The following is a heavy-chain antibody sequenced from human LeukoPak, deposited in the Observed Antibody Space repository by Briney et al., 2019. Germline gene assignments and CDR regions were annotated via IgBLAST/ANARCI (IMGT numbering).Heavy chain of an antibody. Sequence: SETLSLTCTVSGGSVSSGSYYWSWIWQPPEKGLEWIGYIYYSGSTNYNPSLKSRVTISVDTSKNQFSLKLSSVTAADTAVYYCARVLRGYSGYDYYFDYWGQGTLVTVSS. CDR2: IYYSGST. V-gene: IGHV4-61*01. D-gene: IGHD5-12*01. CDR1: GGSVSSGSYY. J-gene: IGHJ4*02. CDR3: ARVLRGYSGYDYYFDY.